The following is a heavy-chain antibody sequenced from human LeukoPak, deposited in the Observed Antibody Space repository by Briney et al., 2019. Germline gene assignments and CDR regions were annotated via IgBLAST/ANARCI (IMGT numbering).Heavy chain of an antibody. CDR1: GFTFSTHV. D-gene: IGHD4-17*01. Sequence: GGSLRHSCAASGFTFSTHVLRWVPPAPGEGLEWVSSIHGSDGSTYYAASVKGRFAISRDNSKNTLYLQMNSLRAEDTAVYYCAKDVYGDYGGLDYWGQGTLVTVSS. CDR2: IHGSDGST. CDR3: AKDVYGDYGGLDY. J-gene: IGHJ4*02. V-gene: IGHV3-23*01.